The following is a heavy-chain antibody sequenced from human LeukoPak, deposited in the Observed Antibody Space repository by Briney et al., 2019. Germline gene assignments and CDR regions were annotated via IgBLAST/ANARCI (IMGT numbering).Heavy chain of an antibody. V-gene: IGHV4-59*08. CDR3: ASTRTKYSSGWYYYFDY. J-gene: IGHJ4*02. CDR1: GGSISSYY. CDR2: IYYSGST. D-gene: IGHD6-19*01. Sequence: PSETLSLTCTVSGGSISSYYWSWIRQPPGKGLEWIGYIYYSGSTNYNPSLKSRVTVSVDTSKNQFSLKLSSVTAADTAVYYCASTRTKYSSGWYYYFDYWGQGTLVTVSS.